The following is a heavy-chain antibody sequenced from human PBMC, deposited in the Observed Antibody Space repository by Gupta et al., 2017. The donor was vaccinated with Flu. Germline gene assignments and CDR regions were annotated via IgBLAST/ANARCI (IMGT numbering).Heavy chain of an antibody. D-gene: IGHD2-2*01. Sequence: QVQLVESGGGVVHPGTSLRLSCVVSGFSFGSDGMHWVRQAPGKGLEWVESIWYDGSNKYYADSVKGRFTISRDNSKNTLVLQMNSLRAEDTAVYYCARGGQYQLSRENYWGQGTLVTVSS. CDR3: ARGGQYQLSRENY. V-gene: IGHV3-33*01. J-gene: IGHJ4*02. CDR2: IWYDGSNK. CDR1: GFSFGSDG.